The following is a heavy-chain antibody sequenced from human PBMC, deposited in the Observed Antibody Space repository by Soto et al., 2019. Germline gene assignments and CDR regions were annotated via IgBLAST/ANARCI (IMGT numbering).Heavy chain of an antibody. Sequence: ASVKVSCKASGGTFSSYAISWVRQAPGQGLEWMGGIIPIFGTANYAQKFQGRVTITADESTSTAYMELSSLRSEDTAVYYCARGIRKVVVAATPVSYYYYGMDVWGQGTTVTVSS. CDR2: IIPIFGTA. CDR3: ARGIRKVVVAATPVSYYYYGMDV. D-gene: IGHD2-15*01. CDR1: GGTFSSYA. J-gene: IGHJ6*02. V-gene: IGHV1-69*13.